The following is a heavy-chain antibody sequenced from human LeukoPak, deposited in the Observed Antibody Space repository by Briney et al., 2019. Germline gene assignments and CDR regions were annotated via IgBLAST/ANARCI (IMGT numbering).Heavy chain of an antibody. V-gene: IGHV3-23*01. CDR3: AAMVPYYYYGMDV. Sequence: PGGSLRLSCAAPGFTFSSYAMSWVRQAPGKGLEWVSAISGSGGSTYYADSVKGRFTISRDNSKNTLYLQMNSLRAEDTAVYYCAAMVPYYYYGMDVWRQGTTVTVSS. CDR2: ISGSGGST. J-gene: IGHJ6*02. CDR1: GFTFSSYA. D-gene: IGHD3-10*01.